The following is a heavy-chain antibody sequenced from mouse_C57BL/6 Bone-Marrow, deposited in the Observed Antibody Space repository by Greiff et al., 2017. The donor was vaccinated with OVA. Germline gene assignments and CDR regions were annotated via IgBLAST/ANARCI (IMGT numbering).Heavy chain of an antibody. J-gene: IGHJ1*03. V-gene: IGHV2-2*01. D-gene: IGHD2-5*01. CDR3: ARRTYYSNWYFDV. CDR2: IWSGGST. CDR1: GFSLTSYG. Sequence: QVQLQQSGPGLVQPSQSLSITCTVSGFSLTSYGVHWVRQSPGKGLEWLGVIWSGGSTDYNAAFISRLSISKDNSKSQVFCKMNSLQADDTAIYYCARRTYYSNWYFDVWGTGTTVTVSS.